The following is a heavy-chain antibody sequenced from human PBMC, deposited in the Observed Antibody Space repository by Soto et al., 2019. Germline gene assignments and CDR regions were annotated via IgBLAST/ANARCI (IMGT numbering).Heavy chain of an antibody. J-gene: IGHJ6*03. CDR3: AKDSPAPYDFWSGHERNYYYYYYMDV. CDR2: ISGSGGST. V-gene: IGHV3-23*01. Sequence: GGSLRLSCAASGFTFSSYAMSWVRQAPGKGLEWVSAISGSGGSTYYADSVKGRFTISRDNSKNTLYLQMNSLRAEDTAVYYCAKDSPAPYDFWSGHERNYYYYYYMDVWGKGTTVTVSS. D-gene: IGHD3-3*01. CDR1: GFTFSSYA.